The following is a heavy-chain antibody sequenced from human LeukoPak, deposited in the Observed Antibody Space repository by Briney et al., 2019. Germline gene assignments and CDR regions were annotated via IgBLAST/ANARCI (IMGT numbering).Heavy chain of an antibody. Sequence: GGSLRLSCAASGFTFSSYWMSWVRQAPGKGLEWVANIKQDGSEEHYVDSVKGRFTISRDNAKNSLYLQMNSLRAEDTAVYYCARESSSWYVGYYYYYYYMDVWGKGTTVTISS. V-gene: IGHV3-7*01. CDR3: ARESSSWYVGYYYYYYYMDV. J-gene: IGHJ6*03. CDR2: IKQDGSEE. CDR1: GFTFSSYW. D-gene: IGHD6-13*01.